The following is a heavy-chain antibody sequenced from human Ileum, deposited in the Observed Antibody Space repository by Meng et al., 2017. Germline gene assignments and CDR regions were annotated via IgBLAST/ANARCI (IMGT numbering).Heavy chain of an antibody. V-gene: IGHV4-4*07. D-gene: IGHD5-12*01. CDR1: GASISNYY. CDR3: AKGLGSDYDYNWFDS. Sequence: QVQLQEAGPRLVRPSETLSLTCTVSGASISNYYWNWIRQPAGKGLEWIGRVHSIGNTRYNPSLESRITMSIDTSENQFSLLLSSVTAADTAVYYCAKGLGSDYDYNWFDSWGQGTLVTVSS. CDR2: VHSIGNT. J-gene: IGHJ5*01.